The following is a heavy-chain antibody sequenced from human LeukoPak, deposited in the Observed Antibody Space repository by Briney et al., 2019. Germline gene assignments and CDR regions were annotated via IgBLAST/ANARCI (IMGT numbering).Heavy chain of an antibody. D-gene: IGHD5-24*01. J-gene: IGHJ6*02. CDR1: GFTFSTYG. CDR2: ISYDGSNI. V-gene: IGHV3-30*18. CDR3: ANRDGYIYPGDYYYYGMDV. Sequence: PGGSLRLSCAASGFTFSTYGMHWVRQAPGKGLEWVAVISYDGSNIYYVDSVKGRFTISRDNSQNTLYLQMNSLRTEDTAVYYCANRDGYIYPGDYYYYGMDVWGQGTPVTVSS.